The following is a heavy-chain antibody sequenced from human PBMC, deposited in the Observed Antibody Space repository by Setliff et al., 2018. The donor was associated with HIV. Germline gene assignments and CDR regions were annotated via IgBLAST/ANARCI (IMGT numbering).Heavy chain of an antibody. V-gene: IGHV4-61*10. CDR3: ARAEMATIVAFDI. CDR1: GGSVSSGSYY. CDR2: IYTSGST. D-gene: IGHD5-12*01. Sequence: SETLSLTCTVSGGSVSSGSYYWNWIRQPAGKGLEWIGRIYTSGSTNYNPSLKSRVTISVDTSKNHFSLKLTSVTAADTAVYYCARAEMATIVAFDIWGQGTMVTVSS. J-gene: IGHJ3*02.